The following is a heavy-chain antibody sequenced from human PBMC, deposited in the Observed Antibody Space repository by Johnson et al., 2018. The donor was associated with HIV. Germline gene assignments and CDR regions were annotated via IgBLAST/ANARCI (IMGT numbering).Heavy chain of an antibody. CDR1: GFTFSTYG. Sequence: QVQLVESGGGVVQPGRSLRLSCAASGFTFSTYGMHWVRQAPGKGLEWVAVIGYDGSNKYYADSVKGRFTISRDNSKNTLYLQMNSLRAEDTAVYYCAKCIWGSSLIDAFDIWGQGTMVTVS. D-gene: IGHD6-13*01. V-gene: IGHV3-33*06. CDR3: AKCIWGSSLIDAFDI. CDR2: IGYDGSNK. J-gene: IGHJ3*02.